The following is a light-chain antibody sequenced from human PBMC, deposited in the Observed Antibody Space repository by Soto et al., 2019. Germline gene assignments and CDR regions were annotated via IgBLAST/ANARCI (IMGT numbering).Light chain of an antibody. CDR2: GAS. CDR1: QSVTSN. V-gene: IGKV3-15*01. Sequence: ESVLTQSQGTLSLSPGERATLSCRASQSVTSNLAWYQQKPGQAPRLLIHGASTRATSFPARFSGSGSGTDFTLTISILQSEDFAVYYRQRYNNRPWTFSQLSKV. J-gene: IGKJ1*01. CDR3: QRYNNRPWT.